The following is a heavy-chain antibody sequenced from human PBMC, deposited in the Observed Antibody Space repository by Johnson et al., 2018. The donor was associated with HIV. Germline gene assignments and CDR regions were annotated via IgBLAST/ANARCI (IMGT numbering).Heavy chain of an antibody. CDR3: AREISRYYYDYAAFDL. J-gene: IGHJ3*01. D-gene: IGHD3-22*01. V-gene: IGHV3-53*01. CDR1: GFSVSSKY. Sequence: VQLVESGGGLIQLGGSLRLSCAASGFSVSSKYMSWVRQAPGKGLEWVSVIYSGGNTYYADSVRGRFTISRDNSKNTLYLQMNSLRADDTALYYCAREISRYYYDYAAFDLWGQGTTVTVSS. CDR2: IYSGGNT.